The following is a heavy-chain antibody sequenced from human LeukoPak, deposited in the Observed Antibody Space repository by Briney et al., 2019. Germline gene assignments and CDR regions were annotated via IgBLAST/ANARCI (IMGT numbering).Heavy chain of an antibody. CDR1: GGSISSSSYY. D-gene: IGHD2-15*01. CDR3: ARECSGGSCFIDY. V-gene: IGHV4-39*07. Sequence: KSSETLSLTCTVSGGSISSSSYYWGWIRQPSGKGLEWIGSIYYSGSTYCNPSLKSRVTISVGTSKNQFSLKLSSVTAADTAVYYCARECSGGSCFIDYWGQGTLVTVSS. J-gene: IGHJ4*02. CDR2: IYYSGST.